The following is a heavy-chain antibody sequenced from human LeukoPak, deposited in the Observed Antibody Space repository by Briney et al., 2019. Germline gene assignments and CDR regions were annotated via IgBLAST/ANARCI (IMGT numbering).Heavy chain of an antibody. V-gene: IGHV4-39*01. CDR3: AKDLELLWFGERLGGYYYYGMDV. D-gene: IGHD3-10*01. Sequence: SETLSLTCTVSGGSTSSSSYYWGWIRQPPGKGLEWIGSMYYGGSTYYNPSLKSRVTISVDTSKNQFSLKLSSVTAADTAVYYCAKDLELLWFGERLGGYYYYGMDVWGQGTTVTVSS. J-gene: IGHJ6*02. CDR1: GGSTSSSSYY. CDR2: MYYGGST.